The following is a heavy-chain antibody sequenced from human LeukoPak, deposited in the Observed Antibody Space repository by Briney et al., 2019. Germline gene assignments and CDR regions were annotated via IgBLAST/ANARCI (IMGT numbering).Heavy chain of an antibody. CDR3: ARRMYYYDSSGYGGYWLDP. Sequence: SETLSLTCTVSGGSISSYYWSWIRQPPGKGLEWIGYIYYSGSTNYNPSLKSRVTISVDTSKNQFSLKLSSVTAADTAAYYRARRMYYYDSSGYGGYWLDPWGQGTLVTVSS. V-gene: IGHV4-59*08. D-gene: IGHD3-22*01. CDR1: GGSISSYY. J-gene: IGHJ5*02. CDR2: IYYSGST.